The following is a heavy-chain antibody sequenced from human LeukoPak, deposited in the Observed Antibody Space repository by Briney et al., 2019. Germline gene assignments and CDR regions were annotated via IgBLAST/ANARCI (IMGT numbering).Heavy chain of an antibody. CDR2: IYYSGFT. D-gene: IGHD3-3*01. J-gene: IGHJ5*02. V-gene: IGHV4-59*08. Sequence: PSETLSLTCAVSGGSISSYYWSWIRQPPGKGLEWIGYIYYSGFTSYNPSLKSRVTISVDTSKNQFSLNLNSVTAADTAVYYRARHNPRTDWSGYSPYNWLDPWGQGTLVTVSS. CDR1: GGSISSYY. CDR3: ARHNPRTDWSGYSPYNWLDP.